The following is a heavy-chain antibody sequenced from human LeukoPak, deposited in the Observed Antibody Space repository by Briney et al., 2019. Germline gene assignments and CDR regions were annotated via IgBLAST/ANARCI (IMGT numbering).Heavy chain of an antibody. CDR1: GFIFTGYY. Sequence: ASVRVSCKASGFIFTGYYMHWVRQTPGQGLEWMGCINANSGGTNYAQKFQGRVTMTRDTSISTAYMDLSRLRSDDTAVYYCARDHPYSSGWYGRVEALDLWGQGTTVTVSS. J-gene: IGHJ3*01. D-gene: IGHD6-19*01. CDR3: ARDHPYSSGWYGRVEALDL. V-gene: IGHV1-2*02. CDR2: INANSGGT.